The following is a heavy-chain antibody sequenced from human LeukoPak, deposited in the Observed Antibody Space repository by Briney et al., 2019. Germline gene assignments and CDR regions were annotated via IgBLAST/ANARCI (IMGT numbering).Heavy chain of an antibody. V-gene: IGHV4-34*01. J-gene: IGHJ6*03. Sequence: PPVTLSLTCAVSGGSLGGCYWGWIRQPPGKGREGIGEIHHSGSTKYNLSLKSRVSISIDTSITQFSLKLTSVPAAGTAMYYCALAHYYYYMDVWGKGTTVTISS. CDR3: ALAHYYYYMDV. CDR1: GGSLGGCY. CDR2: IHHSGST.